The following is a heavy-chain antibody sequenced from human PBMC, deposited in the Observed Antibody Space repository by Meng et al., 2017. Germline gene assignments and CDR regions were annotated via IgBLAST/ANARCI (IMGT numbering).Heavy chain of an antibody. CDR2: IIPIFGTA. J-gene: IGHJ3*02. V-gene: IGHV1-69*06. CDR3: SRDFARGGDDAFDI. D-gene: IGHD3-10*01. CDR1: GGTFSSYA. Sequence: SVKVSCKASGGTFSSYAISWVRQAPGQGLEWMGGIIPIFGTANYAQKFQGRVTITADKSTSTAYMELISLGSEDTAVYYCSRDFARGGDDAFDIWGQGTMVTVSS.